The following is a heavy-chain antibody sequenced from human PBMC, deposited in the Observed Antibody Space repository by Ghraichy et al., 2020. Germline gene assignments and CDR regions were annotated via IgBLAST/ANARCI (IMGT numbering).Heavy chain of an antibody. Sequence: LRLSCAASGFTFDDYAMHWVRQAPGKGLEWVSGISWNSGSIGYADSVKGRFTISRDNAKNSLYLQMNSLRAEDTALYYCAKVQYDYVWGSFFDYWGQGTLVTVSS. CDR3: AKVQYDYVWGSFFDY. D-gene: IGHD3-16*01. CDR1: GFTFDDYA. CDR2: ISWNSGSI. J-gene: IGHJ4*02. V-gene: IGHV3-9*01.